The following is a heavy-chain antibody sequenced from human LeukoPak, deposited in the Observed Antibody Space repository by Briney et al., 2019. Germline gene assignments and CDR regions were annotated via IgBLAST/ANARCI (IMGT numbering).Heavy chain of an antibody. Sequence: TLSLTCTVSGGSISSGGYYWSWIRQHPGKGLEWIGYIYYSGSTYYSPSLKSRVTISVDTSKNQFSLKLSSVTAADTAVYYCARVMARDDAFDIWGQGTMVTVSS. CDR1: GGSISSGGYY. CDR3: ARVMARDDAFDI. CDR2: IYYSGST. D-gene: IGHD3-10*01. J-gene: IGHJ3*02. V-gene: IGHV4-31*03.